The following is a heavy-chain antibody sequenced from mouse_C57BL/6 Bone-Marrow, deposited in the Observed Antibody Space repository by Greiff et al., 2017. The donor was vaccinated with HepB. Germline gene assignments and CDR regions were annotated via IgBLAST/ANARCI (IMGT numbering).Heavy chain of an antibody. CDR2: ISDGGSYT. D-gene: IGHD1-1*01. V-gene: IGHV5-4*01. CDR1: GFTFSSYA. CDR3: ARDKASITTPPRYFDV. Sequence: EVQGVESGGGLVKPGGSLKLSCAASGFTFSSYAMSWVRQTPEKRLEWVATISDGGSYTYYPDNVKGRFTISRANAKNNLYLQMSHLKSEDTAMYDCARDKASITTPPRYFDVWGTGTTVTVSS. J-gene: IGHJ1*03.